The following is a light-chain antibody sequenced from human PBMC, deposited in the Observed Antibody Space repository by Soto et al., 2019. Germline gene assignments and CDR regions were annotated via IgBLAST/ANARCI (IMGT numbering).Light chain of an antibody. V-gene: IGKV1-39*01. Sequence: DIQMTHSPSSLSTSIVDRVTITCRASQRINIYLNWYRQKPGKAPELLIYSASNLQSGVPSRFSGSGSGKDFTLTISGLQSEDFATYYCKQSFSTPTFGQGTRLEIK. CDR3: KQSFSTPT. CDR2: SAS. J-gene: IGKJ5*01. CDR1: QRINIY.